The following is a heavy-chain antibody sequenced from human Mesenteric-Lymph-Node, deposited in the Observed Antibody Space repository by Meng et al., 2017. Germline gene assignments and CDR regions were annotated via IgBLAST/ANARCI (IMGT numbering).Heavy chain of an antibody. Sequence: SGPTLVKPTQTLTLTCTFSGFSLSTSGMCVSWIRQPPGKALEWLALIDWDDGKYYSTSLKTRLTISKDTSKNQVVLTMTNMDPVNTATYYCARIVHSSGWYYFDYWGQGTLVTVSS. V-gene: IGHV2-70*01. D-gene: IGHD6-19*01. CDR2: IDWDDGK. CDR3: ARIVHSSGWYYFDY. CDR1: GFSLSTSGMC. J-gene: IGHJ4*02.